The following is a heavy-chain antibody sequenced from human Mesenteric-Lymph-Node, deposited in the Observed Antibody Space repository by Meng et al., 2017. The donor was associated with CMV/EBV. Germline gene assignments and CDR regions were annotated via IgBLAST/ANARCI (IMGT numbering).Heavy chain of an antibody. CDR2: INPNSGGT. Sequence: ASVKVSCKASGYTFTGYYIHWVRQAPGQGLEWMGWINPNSGGTNYAQKFQGRVTMTRDTSISTAYMELSRLRSDDTAVYYCARDQKQLVHHIYYYYGMDVWGQGTTVTVSS. J-gene: IGHJ6*02. V-gene: IGHV1-2*02. CDR3: ARDQKQLVHHIYYYYGMDV. D-gene: IGHD6-6*01. CDR1: GYTFTGYY.